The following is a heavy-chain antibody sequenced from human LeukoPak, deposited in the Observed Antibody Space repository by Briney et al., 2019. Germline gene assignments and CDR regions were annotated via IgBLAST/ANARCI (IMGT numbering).Heavy chain of an antibody. CDR3: ARERCGSGGSCYKYYFDY. V-gene: IGHV4-30-4*08. CDR2: IYYSGST. J-gene: IGHJ4*02. Sequence: SETLSLTCTVSGGSISSGDYYWSWIRQPPGQGLEWIGYIYYSGSTYYNPSLKSRVTISVDTSKNQFSLKLSSVTAADTAVYYCARERCGSGGSCYKYYFDYWAREPWSPSPQ. D-gene: IGHD2-15*01. CDR1: GGSISSGDYY.